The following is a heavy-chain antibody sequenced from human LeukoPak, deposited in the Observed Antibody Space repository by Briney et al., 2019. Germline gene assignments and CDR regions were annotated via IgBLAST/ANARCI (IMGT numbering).Heavy chain of an antibody. D-gene: IGHD2-2*03. V-gene: IGHV3-23*01. Sequence: GGSLRPSCAASGFPFSNNDMQWVRQAPGKGLEWVSGISGSNGRTYYADSVKGRVTISRDNSKSTLYLQMNSLRAEDTAVYFCAKGGYFAFEFWGQGTLVTVSS. CDR2: ISGSNGRT. CDR1: GFPFSNND. J-gene: IGHJ3*01. CDR3: AKGGYFAFEF.